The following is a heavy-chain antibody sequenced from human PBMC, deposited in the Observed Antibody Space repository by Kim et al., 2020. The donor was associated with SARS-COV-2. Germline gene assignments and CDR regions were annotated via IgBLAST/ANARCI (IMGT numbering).Heavy chain of an antibody. CDR3: ARLEELYDSSGYYFEY. CDR1: GGSISCSSYS. V-gene: IGHV4-39*01. CDR2: IYYSENT. D-gene: IGHD3-22*01. J-gene: IGHJ4*02. Sequence: SETLSLTCTVSGGSISCSSYSWGWIRQPPGKGLEWIGNIYYSENTYYKPSLNSRVTISVDTSKNQFSLKLNSVTATDTAVYYCARLEELYDSSGYYFEYWGQGTLVTVSS.